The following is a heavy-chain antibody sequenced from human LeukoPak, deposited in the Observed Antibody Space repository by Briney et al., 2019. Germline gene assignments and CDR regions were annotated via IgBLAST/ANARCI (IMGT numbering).Heavy chain of an antibody. CDR2: ISSSGSTK. D-gene: IGHD3-3*01. Sequence: PGGSLRLSCTAFGFTFSDYYMSWIRQAPGKGLEWVSYISSSGSTKYYTDSVKGRFTISRDNAKNSLYLQMNSLRAEDTAVYYCARDAGFLEWGCCYYYGMDVWGQGTTVTVSS. CDR3: ARDAGFLEWGCCYYYGMDV. J-gene: IGHJ6*02. CDR1: GFTFSDYY. V-gene: IGHV3-11*04.